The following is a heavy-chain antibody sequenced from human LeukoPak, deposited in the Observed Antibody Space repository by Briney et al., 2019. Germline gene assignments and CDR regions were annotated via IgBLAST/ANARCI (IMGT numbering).Heavy chain of an antibody. Sequence: GASVKVSCKASGYTFTSYYMHWVRQAPGQGLEWMGIINPSGGSTSYAQKFQGRVTMTRDTSTSTVYMELSSLRSDDTAVYYCARGGSLPNRGFWRSITPPDGLSFDSWGQGTLVTVSS. CDR2: INPSGGST. J-gene: IGHJ4*02. D-gene: IGHD3-3*01. V-gene: IGHV1-46*01. CDR1: GYTFTSYY. CDR3: ARGGSLPNRGFWRSITPPDGLSFDS.